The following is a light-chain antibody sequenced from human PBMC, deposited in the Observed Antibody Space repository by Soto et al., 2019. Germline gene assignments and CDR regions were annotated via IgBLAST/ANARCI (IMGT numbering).Light chain of an antibody. CDR3: SSYTSSSTLFYV. Sequence: QSVLTQPTSVSGSPGQSITISCTGTSSDVGCYNYVSWYQQHPGKAPKLMIYEVSNRPSGVSNRFSGSNFGNTASLLISGLQAEDEADYYCSSYTSSSTLFYVFGTGTKLTVL. CDR2: EVS. J-gene: IGLJ1*01. V-gene: IGLV2-14*01. CDR1: SSDVGCYNY.